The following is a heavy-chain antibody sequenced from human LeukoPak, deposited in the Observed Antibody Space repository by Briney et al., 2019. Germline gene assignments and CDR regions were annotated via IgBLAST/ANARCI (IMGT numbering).Heavy chain of an antibody. Sequence: GGSLKLSCAASGFTFSGSAMHWVRQASGKGLEGVGRNRSKANSYATAYAASVKGRFSICRDYSKNTAYLQMNSLKTEDTAVYYCTRRGHYYGSGSYYNYYYYGMDVWGKGTTVTVSS. D-gene: IGHD3-10*01. V-gene: IGHV3-73*01. CDR2: NRSKANSYAT. CDR1: GFTFSGSA. CDR3: TRRGHYYGSGSYYNYYYYGMDV. J-gene: IGHJ6*04.